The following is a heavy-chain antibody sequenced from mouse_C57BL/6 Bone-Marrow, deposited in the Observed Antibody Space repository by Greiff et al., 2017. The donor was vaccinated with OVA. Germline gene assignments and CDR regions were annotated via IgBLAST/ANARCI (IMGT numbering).Heavy chain of an antibody. V-gene: IGHV1-80*01. CDR2: LYPGEGDT. J-gene: IGHJ2*01. CDR3: ARGYF. Sequence: VQLQESGAELVKPGASVAIYCKASGYALSSYWMNWGKQRPGKGLEGSGQLYPGEGDTNYNGKFKGKATLTADKSSSTAYMQLSSLTSEDSAVYFCARGYFWGQGTTLTVSS. CDR1: GYALSSYW.